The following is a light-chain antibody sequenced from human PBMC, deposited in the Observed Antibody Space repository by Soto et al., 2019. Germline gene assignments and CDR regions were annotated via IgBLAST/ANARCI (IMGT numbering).Light chain of an antibody. J-gene: IGKJ1*01. CDR1: QSISSW. CDR3: QQYNSYWWT. V-gene: IGKV1-5*03. CDR2: KAS. Sequence: DIQMTQSPSTLSASVGDRVTITCRASQSISSWLAWYQQKPGKAPKLLIYKASSLESGVPSRFSGSGSGTEITLTISSLQPDDFATYYCQQYNSYWWTFGQGTKVVIK.